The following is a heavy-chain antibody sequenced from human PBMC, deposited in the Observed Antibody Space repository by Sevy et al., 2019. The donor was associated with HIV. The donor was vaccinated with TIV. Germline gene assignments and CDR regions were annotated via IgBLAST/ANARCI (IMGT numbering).Heavy chain of an antibody. CDR1: GFIFSTYE. CDR3: ASAREYYDSPGPYYFDS. J-gene: IGHJ4*02. CDR2: ITSSDSTI. V-gene: IGHV3-48*03. D-gene: IGHD3-22*01. Sequence: GGSLRLSCTASGFIFSTYEMNWVRQAPGKGLEWVSYITSSDSTIYYPDFEKGRFTISRDNAINSLYLQMNSLGAEDTAVFYCASAREYYDSPGPYYFDSWGQGTQVTVSS.